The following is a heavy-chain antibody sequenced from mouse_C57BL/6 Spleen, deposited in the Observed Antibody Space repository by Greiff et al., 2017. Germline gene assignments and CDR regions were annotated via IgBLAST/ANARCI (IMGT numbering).Heavy chain of an antibody. CDR1: GYTFTSYW. Sequence: QVQLKQPGAELVKPGASVKLSCKASGYTFTSYWMHWVKQRPGQGLEWIGMIHPNSGSTNYNEKFKSKATLTVDKSSSTAYMQLSSLTSEDSAVYYCARDGYDRDYFDYWGQGTTLTVSS. D-gene: IGHD2-2*01. J-gene: IGHJ2*01. V-gene: IGHV1-64*01. CDR3: ARDGYDRDYFDY. CDR2: IHPNSGST.